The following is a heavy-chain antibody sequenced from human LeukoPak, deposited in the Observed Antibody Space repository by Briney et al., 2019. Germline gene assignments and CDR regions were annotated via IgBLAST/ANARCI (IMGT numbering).Heavy chain of an antibody. V-gene: IGHV4-59*01. CDR2: IYYSGST. D-gene: IGHD6-6*01. CDR1: GGSISSYY. J-gene: IGHJ3*02. Sequence: PSETLPLTCTVSGGSISSYYWSWIRQPPGKGLEWIGYIYYSGSTNYNPSLKSRVTISVDTSKNQFSLKLSSVTATDTAVYYCARAWEYSSSSAVPNDAFDIWGQGTMVTVSS. CDR3: ARAWEYSSSSAVPNDAFDI.